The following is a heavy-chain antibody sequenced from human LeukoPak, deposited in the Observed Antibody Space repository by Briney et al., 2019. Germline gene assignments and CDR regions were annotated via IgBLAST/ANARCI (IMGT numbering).Heavy chain of an antibody. CDR3: ARDRPGSGWYYFDS. V-gene: IGHV3-48*01. CDR1: GVTFSSYS. CDR2: ITSSSSTI. Sequence: GGSLRLSCAASGVTFSSYSMNWVRQAPGKGLEWVSFITSSSSTIYYVDSVKGRFTISRDNAKNSLYLQMNSLRAEDTAVYYCARDRPGSGWYYFDSWGQGTLVTVSS. J-gene: IGHJ4*02. D-gene: IGHD6-19*01.